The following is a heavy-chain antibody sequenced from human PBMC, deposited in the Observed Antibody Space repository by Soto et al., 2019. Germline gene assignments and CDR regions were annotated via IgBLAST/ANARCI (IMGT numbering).Heavy chain of an antibody. V-gene: IGHV1-69*12. CDR2: IIPIFGTA. D-gene: IGHD5-18*01. CDR1: GGTFSSCA. J-gene: IGHJ5*02. Sequence: QVQLVQSGAEVKKPGSSVKVSCKASGGTFSSCAISWVRQAPGQGLEWMGGIIPIFGTANYAQKFQGRVTITADESTSTAYMELSSLRSEDTAVYYCARDPVDTAMVGGHNWFDPWGQGTLVTVSS. CDR3: ARDPVDTAMVGGHNWFDP.